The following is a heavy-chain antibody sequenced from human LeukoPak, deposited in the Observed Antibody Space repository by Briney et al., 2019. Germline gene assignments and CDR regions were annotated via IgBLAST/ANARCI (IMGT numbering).Heavy chain of an antibody. CDR1: GFTFSSYG. CDR3: ARDRYGANSPFDY. D-gene: IGHD4-23*01. J-gene: IGHJ4*02. CDR2: IWYDGSKE. V-gene: IGHV3-33*08. Sequence: PGGSPRLSCAASGFTFSSYGMHWVRQAPGKGLEWVAVIWYDGSKEYYAESVKGRFTISRDNFKSTLFLQMNSLRAEDTAVYYCARDRYGANSPFDYWGQGTLVTVSS.